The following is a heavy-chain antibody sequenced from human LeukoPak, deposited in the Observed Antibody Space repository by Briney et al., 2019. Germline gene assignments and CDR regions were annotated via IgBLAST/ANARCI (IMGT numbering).Heavy chain of an antibody. CDR3: ARVGGVVPAAMGYFQH. V-gene: IGHV3-30-3*01. CDR2: ISYDGSNK. Sequence: GGSLRLSCAASGFTFSSYAMHWVRQAPGKGLEWVAVISYDGSNKYYADSVKGRFTISRDNSKNTLYLQMNSLRAEDTAVYYCARVGGVVPAAMGYFQHWGQGTLVTVSS. D-gene: IGHD2-2*01. CDR1: GFTFSSYA. J-gene: IGHJ1*01.